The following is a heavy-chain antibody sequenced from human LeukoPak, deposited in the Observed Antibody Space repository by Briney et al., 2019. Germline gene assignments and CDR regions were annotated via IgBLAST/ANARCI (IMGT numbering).Heavy chain of an antibody. Sequence: QPGGSLRLSCAASGFTFSNFWMHWVRQAPGKGLVWVSRINSDGSTSSYADSVKGRFTISRDNAKNTLYLQMNSLRAEDTAVYYCAKLTTESYYYYCMDVWGKGTTVTISS. J-gene: IGHJ6*03. CDR2: INSDGSTS. V-gene: IGHV3-74*01. CDR3: AKLTTESYYYYCMDV. CDR1: GFTFSNFW. D-gene: IGHD4-17*01.